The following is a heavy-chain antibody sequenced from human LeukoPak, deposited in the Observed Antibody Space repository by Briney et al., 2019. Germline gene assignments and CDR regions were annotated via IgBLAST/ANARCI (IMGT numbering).Heavy chain of an antibody. Sequence: ASVKVSCKASGYTFTGYYVHRVRQAPGQGLEWMGWINPNSGGTNYAQKFQGRVTMTRDTSISTAYMELSRLRSDDTAVYYCARVLSYMDVWGKGTTVTVSS. V-gene: IGHV1-2*02. CDR1: GYTFTGYY. J-gene: IGHJ6*03. CDR3: ARVLSYMDV. CDR2: INPNSGGT.